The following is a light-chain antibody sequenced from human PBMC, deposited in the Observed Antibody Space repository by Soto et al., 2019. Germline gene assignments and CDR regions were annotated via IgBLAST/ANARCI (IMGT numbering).Light chain of an antibody. V-gene: IGLV2-23*02. CDR3: CSYAGSDTYV. CDR1: SNNVGNYNL. Sequence: QSVLTQPASVSGSPGQSITISCTGTSNNVGNYNLVSWYQQHPGEAPKLMIYEVYKRPPGVSNRFSGSKSGITASLTISGLQAEDEGDYYCCSYAGSDTYVFGTGTKVTV. J-gene: IGLJ1*01. CDR2: EVY.